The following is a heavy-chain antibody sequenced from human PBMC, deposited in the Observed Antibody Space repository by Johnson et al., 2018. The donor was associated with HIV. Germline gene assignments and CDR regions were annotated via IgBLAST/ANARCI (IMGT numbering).Heavy chain of an antibody. CDR1: GFTFSSYG. CDR2: IRYDGSNK. CDR3: AARIAVADDDAFDI. Sequence: VQLVESGGGVVQPGGSLRLSCAASGFTFSSYGMHWVRQAPGKGLEWVAFIRYDGSNKYYADSVTGRFTISRDNSKNTLYLQMNSLRAEDTAVYYCAARIAVADDDAFDIWGQGTMVTVSS. D-gene: IGHD6-19*01. J-gene: IGHJ3*02. V-gene: IGHV3-30*02.